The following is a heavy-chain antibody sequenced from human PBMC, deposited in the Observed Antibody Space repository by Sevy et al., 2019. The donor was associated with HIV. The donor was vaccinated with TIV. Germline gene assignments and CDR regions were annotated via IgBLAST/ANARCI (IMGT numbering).Heavy chain of an antibody. CDR3: ARERHPFGVIRGAFDI. CDR1: GFTFSDYY. J-gene: IGHJ3*02. Sequence: GGSLRLSCAASGFTFSDYYMRWIRQAPGKGLEWVSYISSSGSTIYYADSVKGRFTISRDNAKNSLYLQMNSLRAEDTAVYYCARERHPFGVIRGAFDIWGQGTMVTVSS. D-gene: IGHD3-10*01. CDR2: ISSSGSTI. V-gene: IGHV3-11*01.